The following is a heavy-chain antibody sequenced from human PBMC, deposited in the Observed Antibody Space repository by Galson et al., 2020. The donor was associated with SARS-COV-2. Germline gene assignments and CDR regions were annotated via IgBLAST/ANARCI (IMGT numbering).Heavy chain of an antibody. CDR3: AKETSGWYLDY. CDR2: ISSSGSTI. V-gene: IGHV3-48*03. D-gene: IGHD6-19*01. J-gene: IGHJ4*02. CDR1: GFTLSSYE. Sequence: GGSLRLSCAASGFTLSSYEMNWVRQAPGKGLEWVSYISSSGSTIYYADSVKGRFTISRDNSKNTLYLQMNSLRAEDTAVYYCAKETSGWYLDYWGQGTLVTVSS.